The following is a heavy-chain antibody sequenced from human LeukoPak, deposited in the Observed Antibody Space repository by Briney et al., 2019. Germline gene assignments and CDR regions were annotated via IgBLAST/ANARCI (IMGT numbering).Heavy chain of an antibody. Sequence: SETLSLTCTVSGGSISSYYWSWIRQPAGKGLEWIGRIYTSGSTNYNPSLKSRVTISVDTSKNQFSLKLSSVTAADTAVYYCARGGYQLPIRTYNWFGPWGQGTLVTVSS. J-gene: IGHJ5*02. D-gene: IGHD2-2*01. CDR3: ARGGYQLPIRTYNWFGP. CDR1: GGSISSYY. CDR2: IYTSGST. V-gene: IGHV4-4*07.